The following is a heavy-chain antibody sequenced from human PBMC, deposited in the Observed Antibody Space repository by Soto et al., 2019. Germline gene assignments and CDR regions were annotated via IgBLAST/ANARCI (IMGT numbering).Heavy chain of an antibody. Sequence: WTSIRQPPGKGLEWIGHIYYTGSTNYNPSLKSRLTISLDTSRNQFSLKLSSVTAADTAVYYCAREFHPWGQGTLVTVSS. CDR2: IYYTGST. V-gene: IGHV4-59*01. CDR3: AREFHP. J-gene: IGHJ5*02.